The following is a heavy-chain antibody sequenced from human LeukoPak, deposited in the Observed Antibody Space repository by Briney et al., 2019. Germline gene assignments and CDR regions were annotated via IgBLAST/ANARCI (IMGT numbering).Heavy chain of an antibody. Sequence: TGGSLRLSCAASGFTFSSYGMHWVRQAPGKGLEWVAVIWYDGSNKYYADSVKGRFTISRDNSKNTLYLQMNSLRAEDTAVYYCARGVPERYSSGWPEYFQHWGQGTLVTVSS. V-gene: IGHV3-33*01. J-gene: IGHJ1*01. D-gene: IGHD6-19*01. CDR3: ARGVPERYSSGWPEYFQH. CDR2: IWYDGSNK. CDR1: GFTFSSYG.